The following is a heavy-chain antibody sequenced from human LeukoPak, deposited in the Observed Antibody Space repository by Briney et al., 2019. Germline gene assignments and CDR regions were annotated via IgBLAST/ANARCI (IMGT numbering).Heavy chain of an antibody. CDR2: IYSGGST. Sequence: GGSLRLSCAASGFTVSSNYMSWVRQAPGKGLEWVSVIYSGGSTYYADSVKGRFTISRDNSKNTLYLQMNSLRAEDTAVYYCARDLRLGWFDPWGQGTLVTVSS. V-gene: IGHV3-66*01. D-gene: IGHD5-18*01. CDR3: ARDLRLGWFDP. CDR1: GFTVSSNY. J-gene: IGHJ5*02.